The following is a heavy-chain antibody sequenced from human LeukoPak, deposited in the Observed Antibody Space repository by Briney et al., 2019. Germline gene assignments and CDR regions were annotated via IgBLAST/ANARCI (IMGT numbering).Heavy chain of an antibody. Sequence: SETLSLTCTVSGDSMSDSYWSWIRQPAGKGLERIGYIYTSGSTNYNPSLKSRVTISVDTSKNQFSLKLSSVTAADTAVYYCARTHDFWSGYYGGFDPWGQGTLVTVSS. V-gene: IGHV4-4*09. D-gene: IGHD3-3*01. CDR2: IYTSGST. CDR3: ARTHDFWSGYYGGFDP. CDR1: GDSMSDSY. J-gene: IGHJ5*02.